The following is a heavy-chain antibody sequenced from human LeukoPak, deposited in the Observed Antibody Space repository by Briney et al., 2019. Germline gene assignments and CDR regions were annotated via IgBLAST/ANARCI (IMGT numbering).Heavy chain of an antibody. Sequence: SETLSLTCTVSGGSISSGGFYWSWIRQHPGKGLEWIGYIYYSGSTYYTPSLKSRITISVDTSKNQFSLKLSTVTAADTAVYYRARVTAENWFDPWGQGTLVTVSS. CDR3: ARVTAENWFDP. J-gene: IGHJ5*02. CDR1: GGSISSGGFY. CDR2: IYYSGST. D-gene: IGHD2-21*02. V-gene: IGHV4-31*03.